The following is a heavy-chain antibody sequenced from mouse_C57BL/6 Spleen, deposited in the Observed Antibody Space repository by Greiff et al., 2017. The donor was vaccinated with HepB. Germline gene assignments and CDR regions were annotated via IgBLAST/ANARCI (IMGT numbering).Heavy chain of an antibody. J-gene: IGHJ1*03. CDR3: AREGLRGWYFDV. Sequence: VQLKESGPGMVKPSQSLSLTCTVTGYSITSGYDWHWIRHFPGNKLEWMGYISYSGSTNYNPSLKSRISITHDTSKNHFFLKLNSVTTEDTATYYCAREGLRGWYFDVWGTGTTVTVSS. CDR2: ISYSGST. D-gene: IGHD2-4*01. V-gene: IGHV3-1*01. CDR1: GYSITSGYD.